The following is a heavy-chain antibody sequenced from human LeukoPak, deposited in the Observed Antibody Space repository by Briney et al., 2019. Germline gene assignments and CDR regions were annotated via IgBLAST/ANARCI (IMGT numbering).Heavy chain of an antibody. V-gene: IGHV3-20*04. CDR1: GFTFSSYS. D-gene: IGHD5-12*01. CDR3: ARGLRGLDY. CDR2: INWNGGST. J-gene: IGHJ4*02. Sequence: GGSLRLSCAASGFTFSSYSMNWVRQAPGKGLEWVSGINWNGGSTGYADSVKGRFTISRDNAKNSLYLQMNSLRAEDTALYYCARGLRGLDYWGQGTLVTVSS.